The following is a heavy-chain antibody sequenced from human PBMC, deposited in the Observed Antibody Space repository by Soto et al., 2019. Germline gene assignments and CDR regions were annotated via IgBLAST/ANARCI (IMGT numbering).Heavy chain of an antibody. CDR2: IFSNDKK. Sequence: QVTLKESGPVLVKPTETLTLTCTVSGFSLSNARMGVSWIRYPPGKALEWLAHIFSNDKKSYSTSLKSGLTISRDTSKSPVVLTMTNMDPVDTATYYCARALRYYGMDVWGQGTTVTVSS. CDR1: GFSLSNARMG. CDR3: ARALRYYGMDV. D-gene: IGHD2-8*01. V-gene: IGHV2-26*01. J-gene: IGHJ6*02.